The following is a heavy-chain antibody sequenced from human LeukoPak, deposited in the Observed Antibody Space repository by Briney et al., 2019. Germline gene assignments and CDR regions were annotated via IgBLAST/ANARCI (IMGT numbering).Heavy chain of an antibody. CDR2: ISSSSSYI. CDR1: GFTFSSYS. D-gene: IGHD5-18*01. Sequence: PGGSLRLSCAASGFTFSSYSMNWVRQAPGKGLEWVSSISSSSSYIYYADSVKGRFTISRDNAKNSLYLQMNSLRAEDAAVYYCARRNTAMVDQYYFDYWGQGTLVTVSS. J-gene: IGHJ4*02. CDR3: ARRNTAMVDQYYFDY. V-gene: IGHV3-21*01.